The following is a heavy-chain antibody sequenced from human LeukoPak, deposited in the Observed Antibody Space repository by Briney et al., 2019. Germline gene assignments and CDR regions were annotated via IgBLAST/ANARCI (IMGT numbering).Heavy chain of an antibody. CDR2: INHSGST. J-gene: IGHJ4*02. Sequence: SETLSLTCAVYGGSFSGYYWSWIRQPPGKGLEWIGEINHSGSTNYNPSLKSRVTISVDTSKNQFSLKLSSVTAADTAVYYCARGPWGYQGPYYYGSGSYLDYWGQGTLVTVSS. CDR3: ARGPWGYQGPYYYGSGSYLDY. V-gene: IGHV4-34*01. D-gene: IGHD3-10*01. CDR1: GGSFSGYY.